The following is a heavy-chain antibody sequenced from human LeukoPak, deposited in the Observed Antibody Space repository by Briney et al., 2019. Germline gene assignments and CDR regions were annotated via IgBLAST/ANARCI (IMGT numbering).Heavy chain of an antibody. CDR1: GGSITSSPYW. Sequence: SETLSLTCEVSGGSITSSPYWWSWIRQPPEKGLEWVGTIYYSGNTFYHPSLASRVTISADTSKNQVSLRLTSVTAADTAVYYCARRAYGTGFDFWGQGTVVTVSS. J-gene: IGHJ4*02. CDR3: ARRAYGTGFDF. CDR2: IYYSGNT. D-gene: IGHD1-1*01. V-gene: IGHV4-39*01.